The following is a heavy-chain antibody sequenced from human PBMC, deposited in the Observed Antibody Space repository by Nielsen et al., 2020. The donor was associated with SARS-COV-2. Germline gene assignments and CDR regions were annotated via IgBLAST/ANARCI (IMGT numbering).Heavy chain of an antibody. CDR2: IKPDGSEK. CDR3: ARDWSRAFDV. Sequence: GESLKISCAASGFTFSSYGMHWVRQVPGKGLEWMADIKPDGSEKVYVDSVKGRFTISRDNAKNSMSLQMNSLRVEDTAVYYCARDWSRAFDVWGQGTMVTVSS. V-gene: IGHV3-7*01. J-gene: IGHJ3*01. CDR1: GFTFSSYG.